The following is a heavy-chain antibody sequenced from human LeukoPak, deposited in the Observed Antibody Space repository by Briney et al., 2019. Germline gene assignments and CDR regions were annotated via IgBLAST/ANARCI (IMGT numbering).Heavy chain of an antibody. V-gene: IGHV4-34*01. Sequence: PSETLSLTCAVYGGSFSGYYWSWIRRPPGKGLEWIGEINHSGSTNYNPSLKSRVTISVDTSKNQFSLKLSPVTATDTAVYYCARKAGYCSSTSCSHYWYFDLWGRGTLVTVSS. D-gene: IGHD2-2*01. CDR2: INHSGST. J-gene: IGHJ2*01. CDR1: GGSFSGYY. CDR3: ARKAGYCSSTSCSHYWYFDL.